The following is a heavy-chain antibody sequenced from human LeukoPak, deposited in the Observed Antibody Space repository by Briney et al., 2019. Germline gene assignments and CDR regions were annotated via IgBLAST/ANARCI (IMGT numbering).Heavy chain of an antibody. V-gene: IGHV3-11*04. Sequence: GGSLRLSCVASGFTFSDYYMSRIRQAPGKGLEWVSYIRSSGTTIHYADSVKGRFTISRDNAKNSLYLQMNSLRAEDTAVYYCARVVAAGPFDYWGQGTLVTVSS. J-gene: IGHJ4*02. D-gene: IGHD6-13*01. CDR2: IRSSGTTI. CDR3: ARVVAAGPFDY. CDR1: GFTFSDYY.